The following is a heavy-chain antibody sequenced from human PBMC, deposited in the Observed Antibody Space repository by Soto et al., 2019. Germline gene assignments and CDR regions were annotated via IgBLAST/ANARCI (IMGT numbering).Heavy chain of an antibody. CDR1: GFTFSNYW. Sequence: PGGSLRLSCSASGFTFSNYWMHWVRQGPGKGLVWVARLNIDGSTRNYADSVKGRFTISRDNAQNTLFLQMNSLSAEDTAVYYCATPGSGQWLCCGEFNFWGPGTVVTVSS. D-gene: IGHD6-19*01. J-gene: IGHJ3*01. V-gene: IGHV3-74*01. CDR2: LNIDGSTR. CDR3: ATPGSGQWLCCGEFNF.